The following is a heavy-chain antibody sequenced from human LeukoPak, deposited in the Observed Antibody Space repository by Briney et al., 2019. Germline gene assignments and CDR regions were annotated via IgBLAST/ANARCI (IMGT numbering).Heavy chain of an antibody. CDR1: GYTFTSYA. J-gene: IGHJ5*02. Sequence: ASVKVSCKASGYTFTSYAMHWVRQAPGQGLEWMGIINPSGGSTSYAQKFQGRVTMTRDMSTSTVYMELSSLRSEDTAVYYCARDSSSGYYRNWFDPWGQGTLVTVSS. CDR2: INPSGGST. V-gene: IGHV1-46*01. CDR3: ARDSSSGYYRNWFDP. D-gene: IGHD3-22*01.